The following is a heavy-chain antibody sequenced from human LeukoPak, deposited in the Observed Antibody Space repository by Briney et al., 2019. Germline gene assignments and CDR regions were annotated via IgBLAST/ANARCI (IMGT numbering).Heavy chain of an antibody. CDR3: ARGIVGATHNI. D-gene: IGHD1-26*01. Sequence: PGGSLRLSCAASGFTFSSNYMSWVRQAPGKGLEWVSVIYSGGSTYYADSVKGRFTISRDNSKNTLYLQMNSLRAEDTAVYYCARGIVGATHNIWGQGTMVTVSS. CDR1: GFTFSSNY. J-gene: IGHJ3*02. V-gene: IGHV3-53*01. CDR2: IYSGGST.